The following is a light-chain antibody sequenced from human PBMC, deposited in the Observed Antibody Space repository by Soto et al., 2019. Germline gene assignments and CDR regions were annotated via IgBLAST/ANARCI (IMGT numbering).Light chain of an antibody. CDR1: QSISIY. V-gene: IGKV1-39*01. J-gene: IGKJ4*01. CDR3: QQSYSTPLT. CDR2: AAS. Sequence: DIQMTQSPSSLSASVGDRVTITCRASQSISIYLNWYQQKPGKAPNLLIYAASSLQSGVPSRFSSSGSGADFTLNISSLQPEDFATYYCQQSYSTPLTFGGGTKVEIK.